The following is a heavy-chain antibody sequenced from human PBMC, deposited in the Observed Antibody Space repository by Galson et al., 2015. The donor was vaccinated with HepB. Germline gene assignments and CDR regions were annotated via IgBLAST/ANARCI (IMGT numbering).Heavy chain of an antibody. D-gene: IGHD6-19*01. V-gene: IGHV3-30*18. CDR1: GFTFSNYG. J-gene: IGHJ4*02. Sequence: SLRLSCAASGFTFSNYGMHRVRQAPGKGLEWVAVISYDGSNKYYADSVKGRFTISRDNSKNTLYLQMNSLRAEDTALYYCAKDPYLYSALAGTMAGFDYWGQGTLATVSS. CDR2: ISYDGSNK. CDR3: AKDPYLYSALAGTMAGFDY.